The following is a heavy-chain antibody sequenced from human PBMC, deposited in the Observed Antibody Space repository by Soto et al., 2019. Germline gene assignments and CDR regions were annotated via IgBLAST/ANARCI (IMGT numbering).Heavy chain of an antibody. CDR2: MFYRGAT. CDR1: GDSITNGHYY. Sequence: QVQLQESGPGLVKPSQTLSLTCTVSGDSITNGHYYWTWIRQPPGKGLEWIGYMFYRGATYYNPSLKSRLTISVDTSENLFSLNLHSVTAADTAIYYCARDVSGFGDIGYWGQGTLVTVSS. V-gene: IGHV4-31*03. CDR3: ARDVSGFGDIGY. J-gene: IGHJ4*02. D-gene: IGHD3-10*01.